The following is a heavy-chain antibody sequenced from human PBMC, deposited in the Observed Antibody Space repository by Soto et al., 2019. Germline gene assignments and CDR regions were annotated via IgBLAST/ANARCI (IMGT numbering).Heavy chain of an antibody. Sequence: PSETLSLTCTVSGGSISSSSYYWGWIRQPPGKGLEWIGSIYYSGSTYYNPSLKSRVTISVDTSKNQFSLKLSSVTAADTAVYYCATHERGYYDILTGYYRSPRPHFDEWGQGTLVTVSS. V-gene: IGHV4-39*01. D-gene: IGHD3-9*01. CDR1: GGSISSSSYY. CDR3: ATHERGYYDILTGYYRSPRPHFDE. J-gene: IGHJ4*02. CDR2: IYYSGST.